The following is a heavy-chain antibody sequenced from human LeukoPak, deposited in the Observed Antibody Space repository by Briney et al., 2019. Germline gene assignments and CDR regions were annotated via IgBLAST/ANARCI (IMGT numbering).Heavy chain of an antibody. CDR2: IIPILGIA. V-gene: IGHV1-69*04. D-gene: IGHD3-10*01. J-gene: IGHJ4*02. CDR1: GGTFSSYA. Sequence: SVKVSCKASGGTFSSYAISWVRQAPGQGLEWMGRIIPILGIANYAQKFQGRVTITADKSTSTAYMELSSLRSEDTAVYYCASEITMVRGVIIDNYWGQGTLVTVSS. CDR3: ASEITMVRGVIIDNY.